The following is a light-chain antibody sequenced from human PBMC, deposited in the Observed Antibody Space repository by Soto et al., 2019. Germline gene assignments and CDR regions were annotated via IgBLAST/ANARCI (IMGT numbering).Light chain of an antibody. Sequence: QSALTQPASVSGSPGRSITISCTGTSSDVGGYNYVSWYQQHPGKAPKLMIYDVSNRPSGVSNRFSGSKSGNTASLTISGLQAEDEADYYGSSYTSSSTLVVFGGGTKVTVL. CDR3: SSYTSSSTLVV. J-gene: IGLJ2*01. CDR2: DVS. CDR1: SSDVGGYNY. V-gene: IGLV2-14*01.